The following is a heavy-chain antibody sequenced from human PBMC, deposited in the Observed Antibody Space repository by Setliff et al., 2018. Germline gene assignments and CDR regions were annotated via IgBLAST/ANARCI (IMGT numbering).Heavy chain of an antibody. CDR1: GESFSGHY. Sequence: SETLSLTCAVYGESFSGHYWNWIRQPPGKGLEWIGEVNDSGRSNYNPSLKSRLTMSVDTYKKQFPLTLTSVTAADTAVYYCARGSSYDKGWFPRTLYYYYYLDVWANGTTVTVSS. CDR2: VNDSGRS. CDR3: ARGSSYDKGWFPRTLYYYYYLDV. J-gene: IGHJ6*03. D-gene: IGHD6-19*01. V-gene: IGHV4-34*01.